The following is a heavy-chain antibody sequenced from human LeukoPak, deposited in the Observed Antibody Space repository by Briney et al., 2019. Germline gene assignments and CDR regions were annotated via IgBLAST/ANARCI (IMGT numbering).Heavy chain of an antibody. J-gene: IGHJ4*02. CDR1: GDSISSGDYY. V-gene: IGHV4-38-2*02. CDR2: IYHSGST. CDR3: ARDGGITMIVVGNFDY. Sequence: SETLSLTCTVSGDSISSGDYYWGWIRQPPGKGLEWIGSIYHSGSTYFNPSLKSRVTISVDTSTNQFSLKLSSVTAADTAVYYCARDGGITMIVVGNFDYWGQGTLVTVSS. D-gene: IGHD3-22*01.